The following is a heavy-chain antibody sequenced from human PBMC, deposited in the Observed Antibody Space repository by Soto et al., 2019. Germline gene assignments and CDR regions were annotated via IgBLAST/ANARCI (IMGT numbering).Heavy chain of an antibody. CDR3: AKENGYSSSWFEFDY. Sequence: EVQLLESGGGVVQPGGSLRLSCAASGFTFSSYAISWIRQAPGKGREWVSAISGSGGITYYADSVKGRLTISRDNSKSTLYLQMNSLRAEDTAVYYCAKENGYSSSWFEFDYWGQGTLVTVSS. J-gene: IGHJ4*02. V-gene: IGHV3-23*01. CDR1: GFTFSSYA. D-gene: IGHD6-13*01. CDR2: ISGSGGIT.